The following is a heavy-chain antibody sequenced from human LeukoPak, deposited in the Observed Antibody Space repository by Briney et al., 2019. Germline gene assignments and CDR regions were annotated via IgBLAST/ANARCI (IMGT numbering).Heavy chain of an antibody. V-gene: IGHV4-59*01. Sequence: SETLSLTCTVSGGSISSYYWSWIRRPPGKGLEWIGYIYYSGSANYNPSLKSRVTISVDTSKNQFSLKLSSVTAADTAVYYCARAELEYCSGGSCYVDYFDYWGQGTLVTVSS. CDR3: ARAELEYCSGGSCYVDYFDY. D-gene: IGHD2-15*01. CDR1: GGSISSYY. CDR2: IYYSGSA. J-gene: IGHJ4*02.